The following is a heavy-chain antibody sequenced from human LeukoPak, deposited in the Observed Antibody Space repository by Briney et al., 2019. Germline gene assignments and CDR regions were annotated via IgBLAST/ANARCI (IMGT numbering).Heavy chain of an antibody. V-gene: IGHV1-18*01. D-gene: IGHD3-22*01. CDR1: GFTFTTYG. CDR3: ARDVYYYDSSAYYYFDY. J-gene: IGHJ4*02. Sequence: ASVKVSCKASGFTFTTYGITWVRQAPGQGLEWVGWISAYNGNTNYAQKLQGRVTMTTDTSTSTAYMEMGSLRSDGTAVYYCARDVYYYDSSAYYYFDYWGQGTPVAVSS. CDR2: ISAYNGNT.